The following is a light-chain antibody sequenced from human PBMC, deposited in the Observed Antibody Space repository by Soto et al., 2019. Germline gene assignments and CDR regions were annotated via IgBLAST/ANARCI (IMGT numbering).Light chain of an antibody. CDR2: DVS. CDR1: QSVSSSY. Sequence: EIVLTQSPGTLSLSPGERATLSCRSSQSVSSSYLAWYQQKTGQAPRLLTYDVSSRATGIPDRFSGSGSGTDFTLTISRLEPEDFAVYYCQQYGSSPTCGQGTKVEIK. V-gene: IGKV3-20*01. J-gene: IGKJ1*01. CDR3: QQYGSSPT.